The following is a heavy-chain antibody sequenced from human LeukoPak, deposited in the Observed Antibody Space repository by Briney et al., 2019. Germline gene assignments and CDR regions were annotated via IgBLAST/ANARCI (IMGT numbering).Heavy chain of an antibody. CDR1: GFTFSTYA. CDR3: ARSAVGTSCCTAVDY. V-gene: IGHV3-23*01. D-gene: IGHD1-26*01. CDR2: VSTSGDRT. Sequence: GGSRRLSCAASGFTFSTYAITWVRQAPGKGLEWASCVSTSGDRTYYADSVKGRFTIPRDNSTNTLSMQMNSLRAEDTAQYYCARSAVGTSCCTAVDYWGQGTLVTVSS. J-gene: IGHJ4*02.